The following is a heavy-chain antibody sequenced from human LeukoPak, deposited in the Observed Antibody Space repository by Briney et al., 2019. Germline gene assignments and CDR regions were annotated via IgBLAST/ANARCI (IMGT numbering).Heavy chain of an antibody. CDR1: GLTFSSYA. V-gene: IGHV3-30*07. Sequence: GGSLRLSCAASGLTFSSYAMHWVRQAPGKGLEWEAVISYDGGNTYYADSVKGRFTISRDNSKNTLYLQMNSLRAEDTAVYYCAKDLGSSWLSDAFDIWGQGTMVTVSS. CDR2: ISYDGGNT. J-gene: IGHJ3*02. CDR3: AKDLGSSWLSDAFDI. D-gene: IGHD6-13*01.